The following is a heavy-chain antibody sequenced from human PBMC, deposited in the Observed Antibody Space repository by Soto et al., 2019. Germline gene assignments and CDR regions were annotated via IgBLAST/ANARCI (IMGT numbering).Heavy chain of an antibody. CDR1: GGSISSYY. V-gene: IGHV4-59*08. CDR3: ARTPVGAARPYYFDY. Sequence: SETLSLTCTVSGGSISSYYWSWIRQPPGKGLEWIGYIYYSGSTNYNPSLKSRVTISVDRSKNQFSLKLSSVTAADTAVYYCARTPVGAARPYYFDYWGQGTLVTVSS. D-gene: IGHD6-6*01. J-gene: IGHJ4*02. CDR2: IYYSGST.